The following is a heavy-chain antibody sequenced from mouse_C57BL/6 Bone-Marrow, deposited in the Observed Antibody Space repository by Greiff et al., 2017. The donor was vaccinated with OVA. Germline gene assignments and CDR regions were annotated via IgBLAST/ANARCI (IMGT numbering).Heavy chain of an antibody. J-gene: IGHJ4*01. CDR1: GFNIKDDY. CDR3: TTGGYDGYYEAMDY. V-gene: IGHV14-4*01. Sequence: VQLKQSGAELVRPGASVKLSCTASGFNIKDDYMYWVKQRPEQGLEWIGWIDPENGDTEYASKFQGKATITADTSSNTAYLQLSSLTSEDTAVYYCTTGGYDGYYEAMDYWGQGTSVTVSS. D-gene: IGHD2-3*01. CDR2: IDPENGDT.